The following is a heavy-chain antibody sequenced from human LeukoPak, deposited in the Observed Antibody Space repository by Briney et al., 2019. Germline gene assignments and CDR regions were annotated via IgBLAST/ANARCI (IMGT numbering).Heavy chain of an antibody. J-gene: IGHJ4*02. CDR2: ISGSGGST. D-gene: IGHD6-19*01. Sequence: GGSLRLSCAASGFAFSSYALSWVRQAPGKGLEWVSAISGSGGSTYSADSVKGRFTISRDNSKNTLYLRMNSLRAEDTAVYYCAKGRSIGWYSSDYFDYWGQGTLVTVSS. V-gene: IGHV3-23*01. CDR1: GFAFSSYA. CDR3: AKGRSIGWYSSDYFDY.